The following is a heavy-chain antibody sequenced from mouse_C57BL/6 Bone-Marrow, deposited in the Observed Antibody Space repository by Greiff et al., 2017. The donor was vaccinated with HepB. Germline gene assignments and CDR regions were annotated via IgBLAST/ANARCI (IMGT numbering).Heavy chain of an antibody. CDR2: ISSGGSYT. CDR1: GFTFSSYG. Sequence: EVQLQQSGGDLVKPGGSLKLSCAASGFTFSSYGMSWVRQTPDKRLEWVATISSGGSYTYYPDSVKGRFTISRDNAKNTLYLQMSSLKSEDTAMYYCARHPVYYYGSSYGGYWGQGTTLTVSS. CDR3: ARHPVYYYGSSYGGY. D-gene: IGHD1-1*01. J-gene: IGHJ2*01. V-gene: IGHV5-6*01.